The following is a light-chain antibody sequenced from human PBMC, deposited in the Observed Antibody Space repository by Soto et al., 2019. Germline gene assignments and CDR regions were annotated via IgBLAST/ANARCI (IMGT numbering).Light chain of an antibody. CDR2: DVS. V-gene: IGLV2-14*01. J-gene: IGLJ1*01. CDR1: SSDVGGYNY. Sequence: QSVLTQPASVSGSPGQSITISCTGTSSDVGGYNYVSWYQQHPGNAPKLMIYDVSNRPSGVSNRCSGSKSGNTASLTISGLQAEDEADYYCSSYTSSSTLLYVFGTGTKLTVL. CDR3: SSYTSSSTLLYV.